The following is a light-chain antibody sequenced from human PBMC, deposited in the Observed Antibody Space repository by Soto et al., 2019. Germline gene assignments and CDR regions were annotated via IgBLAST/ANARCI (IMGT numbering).Light chain of an antibody. Sequence: QSVLTQPPSASGTPGQRVTISCSGSSSNIGSSSVNWYQQLPGTAPKLLIYNNNQWPSGVPDRFSGSKSGTSASLAISGLQSEDEADYYCAAWDVSLNGLYVFGTGNKLTVL. J-gene: IGLJ1*01. CDR3: AAWDVSLNGLYV. CDR2: NNN. V-gene: IGLV1-44*01. CDR1: SSNIGSSS.